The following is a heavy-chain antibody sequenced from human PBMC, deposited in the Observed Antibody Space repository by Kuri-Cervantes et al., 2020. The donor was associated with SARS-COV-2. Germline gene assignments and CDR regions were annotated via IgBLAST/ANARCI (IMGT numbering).Heavy chain of an antibody. Sequence: ASVKVSCKASGYTFTGYYMHWVRQAPGQGLEWMGWINPNSGGTNYAQKFQGRVTMTRDTSISTAYMELSRLRSDDTAVYYCASATIFGVVTPWFLPRDAFGIWGQGTMVTVSS. J-gene: IGHJ3*02. CDR3: ASATIFGVVTPWFLPRDAFGI. CDR2: INPNSGGT. CDR1: GYTFTGYY. D-gene: IGHD3-3*01. V-gene: IGHV1-2*02.